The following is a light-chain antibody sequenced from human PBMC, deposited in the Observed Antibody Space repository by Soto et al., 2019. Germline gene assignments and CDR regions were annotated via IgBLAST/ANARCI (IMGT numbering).Light chain of an antibody. CDR2: DAS. J-gene: IGKJ4*01. Sequence: DIQMTQSPSSLSASVGDRVTITCQASQDISNYLNWYQQKPGKAPKLLIYDASNLETGVPSRFSGSGSGTDFTFTISSRQPKDIATYYCQQYDNLPLTFGGGTKVEIK. CDR3: QQYDNLPLT. V-gene: IGKV1-33*01. CDR1: QDISNY.